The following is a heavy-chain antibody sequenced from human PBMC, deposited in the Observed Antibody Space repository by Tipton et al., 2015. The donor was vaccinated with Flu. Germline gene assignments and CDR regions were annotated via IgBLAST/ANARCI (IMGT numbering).Heavy chain of an antibody. Sequence: LRLSCSVSGYSIRSAYYWGWVRRPPGKGLEWIGTIFHSGTTYYNPPLKTRLTISVDTSKNQFSLRLSSVTAADTAVYYCARHTGDSVRGLIDYWGQGTLVTVSS. CDR1: GYSIRSAYY. J-gene: IGHJ4*02. CDR3: ARHTGDSVRGLIDY. CDR2: IFHSGTT. V-gene: IGHV4-38-2*01. D-gene: IGHD3-10*02.